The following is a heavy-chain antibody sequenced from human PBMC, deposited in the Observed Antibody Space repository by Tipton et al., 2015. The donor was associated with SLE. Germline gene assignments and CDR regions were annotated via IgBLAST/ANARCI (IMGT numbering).Heavy chain of an antibody. J-gene: IGHJ4*02. D-gene: IGHD6-13*01. CDR2: ISGGST. Sequence: GSLRLSCAASGFTVSSNEMSWVRQAPGKGLEWVSSISGGSTYYADSVKGRFTISRDNSKNTLYLQMNSLRAEDTAVYYCARDSIAAAGSFDYWGQGTLVTVSS. CDR1: GFTVSSNE. CDR3: ARDSIAAAGSFDY. V-gene: IGHV3-38-3*01.